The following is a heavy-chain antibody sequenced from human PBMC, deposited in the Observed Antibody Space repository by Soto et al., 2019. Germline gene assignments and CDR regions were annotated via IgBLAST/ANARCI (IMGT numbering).Heavy chain of an antibody. Sequence: ASVKVSCKASGYTFTSYGISWVRHAPGQGLERMGWISAYNGNTNYAQKLQGRVTMTTDTSTSTAYMELRSLRSDDTAVYYCARDRSIAAAGSLGDFDYWGQGTLVTVSS. CDR1: GYTFTSYG. J-gene: IGHJ4*02. CDR2: ISAYNGNT. V-gene: IGHV1-18*01. D-gene: IGHD6-13*01. CDR3: ARDRSIAAAGSLGDFDY.